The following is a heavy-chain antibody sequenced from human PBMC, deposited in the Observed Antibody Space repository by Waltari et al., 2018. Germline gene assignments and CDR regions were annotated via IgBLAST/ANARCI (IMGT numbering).Heavy chain of an antibody. D-gene: IGHD6-19*01. CDR3: AKCGSSGWYGRIDY. V-gene: IGHV3-23*01. Sequence: EVQVLESGGGLVQPGGSLRLSCAASGFTFSSYAMSWVRQAPGKGLEGVSVISGSGDSTHYADSVKGRFTISRDNSKNTLYLQMNSLRAEDTAVYYCAKCGSSGWYGRIDYWGQGTLVTVSS. J-gene: IGHJ4*02. CDR1: GFTFSSYA. CDR2: ISGSGDST.